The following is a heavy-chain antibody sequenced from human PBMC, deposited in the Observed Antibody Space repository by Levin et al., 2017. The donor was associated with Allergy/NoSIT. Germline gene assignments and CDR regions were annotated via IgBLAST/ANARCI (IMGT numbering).Heavy chain of an antibody. CDR3: AKEDDYGDYDFDY. CDR2: ISYDGSNK. CDR1: GFTFSSYG. Sequence: GESLKISCAASGFTFSSYGMHWVRQAPGKGLEWVAVISYDGSNKYYADSVKGRFTISRDNSKNTLYLQMNSLRAEDTAVYYCAKEDDYGDYDFDYWGQGTLVTVSS. V-gene: IGHV3-30*18. J-gene: IGHJ4*02. D-gene: IGHD4-17*01.